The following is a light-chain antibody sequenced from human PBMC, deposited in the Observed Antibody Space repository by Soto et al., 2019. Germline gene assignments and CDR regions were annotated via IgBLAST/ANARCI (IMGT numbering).Light chain of an antibody. Sequence: EIVLTQSPGTLSLSPGERATLSCRASHSVSSSYLAWYQPKPVQAPRLLIYGASSRATGIPDRFSGSGSGTDFTLTISRLEPEDFAVYYGQQYGSSPPYTFGHGTKLEIK. J-gene: IGKJ2*01. V-gene: IGKV3-20*01. CDR3: QQYGSSPPYT. CDR1: HSVSSSY. CDR2: GAS.